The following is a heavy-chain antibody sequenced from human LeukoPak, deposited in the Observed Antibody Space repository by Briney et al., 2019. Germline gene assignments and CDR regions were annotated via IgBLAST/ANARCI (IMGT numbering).Heavy chain of an antibody. Sequence: PGGSLRLSCAASGFTFSDYYMSWIRQAPGKGLEWISYISSTGSTIYQTDSVKGRFTISRDNAKNSLYLQMNSLRAEDTAVYYCARGSYSDYVVADYWGQGTLVTVSS. V-gene: IGHV3-11*04. J-gene: IGHJ4*02. CDR1: GFTFSDYY. CDR3: ARGSYSDYVVADY. D-gene: IGHD5-12*01. CDR2: ISSTGSTI.